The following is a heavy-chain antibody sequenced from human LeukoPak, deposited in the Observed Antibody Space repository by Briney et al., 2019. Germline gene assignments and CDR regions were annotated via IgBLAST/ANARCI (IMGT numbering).Heavy chain of an antibody. Sequence: GPSGKLSCTASASAFTGCYMHWFRRAPGQGLGWMGWINPNSGATRPAQKFQGRVTMTRDKSISTAYMELSSLTSDDTAMYYCASGSSLEGSSGWPTHYYWGQGALVTVSS. CDR3: ASGSSLEGSSGWPTHYY. J-gene: IGHJ4*02. CDR2: INPNSGAT. CDR1: ASAFTGCY. V-gene: IGHV1-2*02. D-gene: IGHD6-19*01.